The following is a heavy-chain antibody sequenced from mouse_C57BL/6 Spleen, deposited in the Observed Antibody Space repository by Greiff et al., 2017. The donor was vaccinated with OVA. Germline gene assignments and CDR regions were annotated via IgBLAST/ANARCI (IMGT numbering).Heavy chain of an antibody. Sequence: VQLQQSGPELVKPGASVKISCKASGYAFSSSWMNWVKQRPGKGLEWIGRIYPGDGDTNYNGKFKGKATLTADKSSSTAYMQLSSLTSEDSAVYFCARTYYYGSSYTAMDYWGQGTSVTVSS. V-gene: IGHV1-82*01. J-gene: IGHJ4*01. D-gene: IGHD1-1*01. CDR3: ARTYYYGSSYTAMDY. CDR2: IYPGDGDT. CDR1: GYAFSSSW.